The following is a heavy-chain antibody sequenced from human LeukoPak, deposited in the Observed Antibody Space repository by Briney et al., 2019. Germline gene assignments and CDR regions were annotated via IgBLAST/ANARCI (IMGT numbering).Heavy chain of an antibody. CDR3: AKASCIAAAAPRGGCLGY. J-gene: IGHJ4*02. CDR1: GFTFSSYG. Sequence: GGSLRLSCAASGFTFSSYGMSWVRQAPGKGLEWVSAISGSGGSTYYADSVKGRFTISRDNSKNTLYLQMNSLRAEDTAVYYCAKASCIAAAAPRGGCLGYWGQGTLVTVSS. V-gene: IGHV3-23*01. D-gene: IGHD6-13*01. CDR2: ISGSGGST.